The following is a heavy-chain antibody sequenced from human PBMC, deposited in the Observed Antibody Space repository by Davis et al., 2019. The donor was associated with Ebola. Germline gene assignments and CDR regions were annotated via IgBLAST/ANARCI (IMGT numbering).Heavy chain of an antibody. D-gene: IGHD3-3*01. CDR2: ISNSGSTI. Sequence: GESLKISCAASGFTFNDYYMSWIRQAPGKGLEWVSDISNSGSTIFYADSVKGRFTISRDNAKNSLHLQMNSLTADDTAVYYCARAVFHEVLDYWGQGTPVTVSS. CDR3: ARAVFHEVLDY. V-gene: IGHV3-11*04. J-gene: IGHJ4*02. CDR1: GFTFNDYY.